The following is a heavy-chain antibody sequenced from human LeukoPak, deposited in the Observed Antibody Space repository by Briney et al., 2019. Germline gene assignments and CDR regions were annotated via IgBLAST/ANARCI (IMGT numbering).Heavy chain of an antibody. CDR3: ARGMTTVTH. CDR1: GASINSYY. V-gene: IGHV4-59*08. CDR2: IYYSGIT. J-gene: IGHJ4*02. Sequence: SETLSLTCTVSGASINSYYWSWIRQPPGKGLEWLGYIYYSGITNYNPSLKSRVTISVDTSRNQFSLKLSSVTAADIAVYYCARGMTTVTHWGQGTLVTVSS. D-gene: IGHD4-11*01.